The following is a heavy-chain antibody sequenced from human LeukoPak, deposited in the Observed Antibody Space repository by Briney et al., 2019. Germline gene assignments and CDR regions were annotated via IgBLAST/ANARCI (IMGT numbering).Heavy chain of an antibody. V-gene: IGHV4-38-2*02. CDR1: GYSISSGYY. D-gene: IGHD3-22*01. CDR3: ARDPHSSGYPYYFDY. CDR2: IYHSGST. J-gene: IGHJ4*02. Sequence: KPSETLSLTCAVSGYSISSGYYWGWIRPPPGKGLEWIGGIYHSGSTYYNPSLKSRVTISVDTSKNQFSLKLSSVTAADTAVYYCARDPHSSGYPYYFDYWGQGTLVTVSS.